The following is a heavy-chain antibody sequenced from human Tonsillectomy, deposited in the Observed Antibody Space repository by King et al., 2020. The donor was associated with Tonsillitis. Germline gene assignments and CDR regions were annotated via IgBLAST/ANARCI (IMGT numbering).Heavy chain of an antibody. J-gene: IGHJ5*02. Sequence: QLQESGPGLVKPSETLSLTCAVSGYSISSGYYWGWIRQPPGKGLEWIGSIYHSGSTYYNPSLKSRVTISVDTSKNQFSLKLSSVTAAAPAVYYCASSTKYYDYVCGSYRYTPEWFDPWGQGTLVTVSS. CDR2: IYHSGST. D-gene: IGHD3-16*02. CDR1: GYSISSGYY. CDR3: ASSTKYYDYVCGSYRYTPEWFDP. V-gene: IGHV4-38-2*01.